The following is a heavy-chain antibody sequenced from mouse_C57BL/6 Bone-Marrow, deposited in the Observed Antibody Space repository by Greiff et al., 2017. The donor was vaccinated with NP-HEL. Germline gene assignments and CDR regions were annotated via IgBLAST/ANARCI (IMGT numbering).Heavy chain of an antibody. V-gene: IGHV14-3*01. Sequence: VQLKESVAELVRPGASVKLSCTASGFNIKNTYMHWVKQRPEQGLEWIGRIDPANGNTKYAPKFQGKATITADTSSNTAYLQLSSLTSEDTAIYYCARSLHYYGSSSGYFDVWGTGTTVTVSS. CDR1: GFNIKNTY. D-gene: IGHD1-1*01. J-gene: IGHJ1*03. CDR2: IDPANGNT. CDR3: ARSLHYYGSSSGYFDV.